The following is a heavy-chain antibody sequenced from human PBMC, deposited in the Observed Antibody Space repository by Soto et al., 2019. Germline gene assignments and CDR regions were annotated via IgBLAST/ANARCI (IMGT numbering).Heavy chain of an antibody. Sequence: GGSRKLSCEAPGFNFSSYGMSWGRQATGKRQEWVPAIRGSDGSTYYADSMKGRFTISRDNSKNTLYLQMNSLRAEDTAVYYCAKPVELLFDWLFCCAFDIWGQGTMVTVSS. CDR3: AKPVELLFDWLFCCAFDI. D-gene: IGHD3-9*01. V-gene: IGHV3-23*01. J-gene: IGHJ3*02. CDR2: IRGSDGST. CDR1: GFNFSSYG.